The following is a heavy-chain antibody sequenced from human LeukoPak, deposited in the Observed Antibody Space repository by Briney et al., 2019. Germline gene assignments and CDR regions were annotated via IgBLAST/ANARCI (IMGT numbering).Heavy chain of an antibody. D-gene: IGHD4-17*01. CDR2: IYTSGST. Sequence: PSETLSLTCSVSGGSISSYYWSWIRQPPGKGLEWIGHIYTSGSTIYNPSLKSRVTMSVDTSKNQFSLKLTSVTAADTAVYYCARALEYDYDDLDAYDIWGQGTMVTVSS. V-gene: IGHV4-4*07. CDR1: GGSISSYY. CDR3: ARALEYDYDDLDAYDI. J-gene: IGHJ3*02.